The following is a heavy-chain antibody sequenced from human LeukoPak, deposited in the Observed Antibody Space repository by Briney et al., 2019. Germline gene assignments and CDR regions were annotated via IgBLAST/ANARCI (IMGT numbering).Heavy chain of an antibody. CDR1: GFTFSSFG. CDR2: IRYDGTDK. J-gene: IGHJ4*02. V-gene: IGHV3-30*02. CDR3: APRVVVITAPFDY. Sequence: GGSLRLSCAASGFTFSSFGMHWVSQAPGKGLECVAFIRYDGTDKYYADSVKGRFTISRDNSKNTLYLQMNSLRPEDTAVYYCAPRVVVITAPFDYWGQGTLVTVSS. D-gene: IGHD2-21*01.